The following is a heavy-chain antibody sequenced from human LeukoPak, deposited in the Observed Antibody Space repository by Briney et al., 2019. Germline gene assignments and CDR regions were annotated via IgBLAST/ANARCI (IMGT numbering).Heavy chain of an antibody. J-gene: IGHJ4*02. D-gene: IGHD5-18*01. CDR3: ARGSERGYSYGYFDY. V-gene: IGHV3-48*03. CDR1: GFTFSSYE. CDR2: ISSSGSTI. Sequence: GGSLRLSCAASGFTFSSYEMNWVRQAPGKGLEWVSYISSSGSTIYYADSVKGRFTISRDNAKNSLYLQMNSLRAEDTAVYYCARGSERGYSYGYFDYWGQGTLVTVSS.